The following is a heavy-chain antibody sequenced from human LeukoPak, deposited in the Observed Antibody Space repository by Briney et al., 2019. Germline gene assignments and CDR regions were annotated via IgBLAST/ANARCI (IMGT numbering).Heavy chain of an antibody. CDR1: GGSISSGDYY. J-gene: IGHJ4*02. V-gene: IGHV4-30-4*01. Sequence: SETLSLTCTVSGGSISSGDYYWSWIRQPPGKGLEWIGYIYYSGSTYYNPSLKSRVTISVDTSKNQFSLKLSSVTAADTAVYYCASRRRGYSYGDYWGQGTLVTVSS. CDR3: ASRRRGYSYGDY. CDR2: IYYSGST. D-gene: IGHD5-18*01.